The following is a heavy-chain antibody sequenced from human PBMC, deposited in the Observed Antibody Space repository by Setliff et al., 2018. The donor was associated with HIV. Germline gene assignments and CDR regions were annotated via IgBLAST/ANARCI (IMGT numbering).Heavy chain of an antibody. CDR2: INPNSGGT. J-gene: IGHJ4*02. D-gene: IGHD3-16*01. Sequence: GASVKVSCKASGYTFTNYGISWVRQAPGQGLEWMGRINPNSGGTNYAQKFQGRFTMTRDTSISTAYMELRSLRSDDTAVYYCARGPGAFGGTSVQNFDYWGQGTLVTVSS. CDR3: ARGPGAFGGTSVQNFDY. CDR1: GYTFTNYG. V-gene: IGHV1-2*06.